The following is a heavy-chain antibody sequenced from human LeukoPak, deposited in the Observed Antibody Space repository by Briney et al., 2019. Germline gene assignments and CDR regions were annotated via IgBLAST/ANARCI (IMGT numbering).Heavy chain of an antibody. CDR1: GFTFSPYT. Sequence: GGSLRLSCAASGFTFSPYTMTWVRQPPGKGLEWVSSISSSSKYIYYGDSVRGRFTTSRNNAKTSLYLQTDSLRGADTAIYYYAREGLHPRIQLPALYSASWGPGTLDIVSS. D-gene: IGHD5-18*01. CDR3: AREGLHPRIQLPALYSAS. J-gene: IGHJ4*02. V-gene: IGHV3-21*01. CDR2: ISSSSKYI.